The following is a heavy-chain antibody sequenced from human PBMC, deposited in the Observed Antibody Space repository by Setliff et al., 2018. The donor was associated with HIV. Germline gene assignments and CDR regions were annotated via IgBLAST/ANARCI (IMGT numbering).Heavy chain of an antibody. CDR1: GFSFSSYS. V-gene: IGHV3-48*01. Sequence: GGSLRLSCVASGFSFSSYSMNWVRQTPGKGLEWLSYIFSGSDTADYADSVRGRFTISRDNAKNSLYLQMNSLRAEDTAVYYCVRDKDWAFDYWGQGTLVTVSS. J-gene: IGHJ4*02. D-gene: IGHD3-9*01. CDR3: VRDKDWAFDY. CDR2: IFSGSDTA.